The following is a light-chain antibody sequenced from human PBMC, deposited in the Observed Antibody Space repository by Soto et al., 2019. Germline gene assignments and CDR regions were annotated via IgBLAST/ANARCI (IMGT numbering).Light chain of an antibody. V-gene: IGLV1-51*01. Sequence: QSVLTQPPSLSATPGQKVTISCSGSNSNIGNKFVSWYQQLPGTAPKLLIYDNNKRPSGVPDRFSGSQSGTSATLGITGLQTGDEADYYGVSWDKSLSAVVFGGGTKLTV. CDR3: VSWDKSLSAVV. J-gene: IGLJ2*01. CDR2: DNN. CDR1: NSNIGNKF.